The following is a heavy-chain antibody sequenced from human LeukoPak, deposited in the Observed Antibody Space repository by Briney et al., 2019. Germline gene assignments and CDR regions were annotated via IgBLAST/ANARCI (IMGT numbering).Heavy chain of an antibody. J-gene: IGHJ4*02. V-gene: IGHV4-34*01. CDR3: ARGVRAAAGNFDY. Sequence: SETLSLTCAVYGGSFSGYYWSWIRQPPGKGLEWIGEINHSGSTNYNPSLKSRVTISVDTSKNQFSLKLSSVTAADTAVYYCARGVRAAAGNFDYWGQGTLVTVSS. CDR1: GGSFSGYY. CDR2: INHSGST. D-gene: IGHD6-13*01.